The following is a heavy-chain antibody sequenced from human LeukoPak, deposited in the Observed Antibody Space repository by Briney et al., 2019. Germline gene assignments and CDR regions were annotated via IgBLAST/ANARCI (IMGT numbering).Heavy chain of an antibody. CDR2: IWYDGSNK. CDR3: ARDPADCSSTSCSAEYYFDY. J-gene: IGHJ4*02. CDR1: GFTFSSYG. D-gene: IGHD2-2*01. V-gene: IGHV3-33*01. Sequence: PGRSLRLSCAASGFTFSSYGMHWVRQAPGKGLEWVAVIWYDGSNKYYADSVKGRFTISRDNSKSTLYLQMNSLRAEDTAVYYCARDPADCSSTSCSAEYYFDYWGQGTLVTVSS.